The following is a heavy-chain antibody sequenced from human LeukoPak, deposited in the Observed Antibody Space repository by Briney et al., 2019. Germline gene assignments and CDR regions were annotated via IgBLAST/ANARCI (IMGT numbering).Heavy chain of an antibody. J-gene: IGHJ4*02. CDR3: AGAYGTNGYFQLPIDY. CDR1: GFTFSSYA. Sequence: GGSLRLSCAASGFTFSSYAMSWVRQAPGKGLEWISGITAGGDTTHHTDSVQGRFSISRDNSKNTLFLQMNSLRVEDTALYYCAGAYGTNGYFQLPIDYWGQGILVSVSS. CDR2: ITAGGDTT. V-gene: IGHV3-23*01. D-gene: IGHD2-8*01.